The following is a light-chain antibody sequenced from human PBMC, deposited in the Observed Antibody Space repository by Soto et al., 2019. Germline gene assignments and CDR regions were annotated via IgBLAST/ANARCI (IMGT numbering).Light chain of an antibody. CDR2: GAS. Sequence: EIVLTQSPGTLSLSPGERATLSCRASQSVSSSYLAWYQQKPGQAPRLLIYGASSRATGIPDRFSGSGSGTDFTLTISRLEPEDFALYYCQQYGSSPRRFGRGTKGEIK. V-gene: IGKV3-20*01. CDR3: QQYGSSPRR. CDR1: QSVSSSY. J-gene: IGKJ1*01.